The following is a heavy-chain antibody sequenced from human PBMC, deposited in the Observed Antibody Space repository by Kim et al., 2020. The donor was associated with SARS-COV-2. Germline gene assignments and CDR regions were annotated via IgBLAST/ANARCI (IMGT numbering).Heavy chain of an antibody. Sequence: KFRGRGTMTRDTSTSTVYMELGSLRSEDTAVYYCARDREAVAGVGFFDYWGQGTLVTVSS. V-gene: IGHV1-46*01. D-gene: IGHD6-19*01. J-gene: IGHJ4*02. CDR3: ARDREAVAGVGFFDY.